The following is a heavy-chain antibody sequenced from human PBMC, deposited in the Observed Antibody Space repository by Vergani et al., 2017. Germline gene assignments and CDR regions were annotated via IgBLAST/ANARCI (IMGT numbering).Heavy chain of an antibody. CDR3: AREKDAAMVNWFDP. Sequence: QVQLVQSGAEVKKPGASVKVSCKASGYTFTSYGISWVRQAPGQGLEWMGWINTNTGNPTYAQGFTGRFVFSLDTSVSTAYLQISSLKAEDTAVYYCAREKDAAMVNWFDPWGQGTLVTVSS. V-gene: IGHV7-4-1*02. D-gene: IGHD5-18*01. CDR1: GYTFTSYG. CDR2: INTNTGNP. J-gene: IGHJ5*02.